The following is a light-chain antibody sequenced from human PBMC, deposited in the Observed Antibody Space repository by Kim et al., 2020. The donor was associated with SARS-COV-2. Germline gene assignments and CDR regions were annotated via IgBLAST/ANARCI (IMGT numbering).Light chain of an antibody. CDR3: QQYGSSPLS. V-gene: IGKV3-20*01. CDR2: GVS. Sequence: SPGERATLSCRACQSVSSTYLAWYQHKPGQAPRRLISGVSSRASGIPDRFSGSGSGTDFTLTISRLEPEDFAVYYCQQYGSSPLSFGGGTKVDIK. J-gene: IGKJ4*01. CDR1: QSVSSTY.